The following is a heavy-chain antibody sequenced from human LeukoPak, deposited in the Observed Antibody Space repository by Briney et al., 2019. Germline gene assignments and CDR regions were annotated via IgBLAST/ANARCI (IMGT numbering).Heavy chain of an antibody. CDR2: IRNNGDNK. J-gene: IGHJ3*02. CDR1: GFTFSTYG. Sequence: GGSLRLSCAASGFTFSTYGMHWVRQAPGKGLEWVSFIRNNGDNKYYADSVRGRFTISRDNAKNSLYLQMNSLRAEDTAVYYCAREGALTVTKDAFDIWGQGTMVTVSS. CDR3: AREGALTVTKDAFDI. V-gene: IGHV3-30*02. D-gene: IGHD4-17*01.